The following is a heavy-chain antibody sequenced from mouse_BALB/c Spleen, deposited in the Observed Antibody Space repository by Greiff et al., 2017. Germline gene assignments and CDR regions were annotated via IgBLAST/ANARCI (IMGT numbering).Heavy chain of an antibody. V-gene: IGHV14-3*02. J-gene: IGHJ3*01. CDR3: ARKGDYSWFAY. CDR2: IDPANGNT. Sequence: VQLKQSGAELVKPGASVKLSCTASGFNIKDTYMHWVKQRPEQVLEWIGRIDPANGNTKYDPKFQGKATITADTSSNTAYLQLSSLTSEDTAVYYCARKGDYSWFAYWGQGTLVTVSA. D-gene: IGHD1-1*01. CDR1: GFNIKDTY.